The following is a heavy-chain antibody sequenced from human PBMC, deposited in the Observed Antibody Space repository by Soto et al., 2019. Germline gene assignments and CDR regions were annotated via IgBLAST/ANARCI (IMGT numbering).Heavy chain of an antibody. Sequence: QVQLVQSGAEVKKPGSSVKVSCKASGGTFSSYAISWVRQAPGHGLEWMGGIIPIFGTANYAQKFQGRVTITADESTSTAYMELSSLRTEDTAVYYCANLPDYDSSGTPDHWGQGTLVTVSS. V-gene: IGHV1-69*01. CDR2: IIPIFGTA. CDR3: ANLPDYDSSGTPDH. D-gene: IGHD3-22*01. CDR1: GGTFSSYA. J-gene: IGHJ4*02.